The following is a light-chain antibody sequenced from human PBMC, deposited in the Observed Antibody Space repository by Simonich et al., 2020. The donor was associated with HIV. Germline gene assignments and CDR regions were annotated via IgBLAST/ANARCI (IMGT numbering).Light chain of an antibody. Sequence: QSSLTQPPSASGSPGQSVNISCTGTSSDVGGYNFVPWYQQHPGKAPKLMSYEVTKRPSGVPDRFSGSKSDNTASLTVSGLQAEDEADYYCSSYAGSNNWVFGGGTKLTVL. V-gene: IGLV2-8*01. CDR2: EVT. CDR1: SSDVGGYNF. J-gene: IGLJ2*01. CDR3: SSYAGSNNWV.